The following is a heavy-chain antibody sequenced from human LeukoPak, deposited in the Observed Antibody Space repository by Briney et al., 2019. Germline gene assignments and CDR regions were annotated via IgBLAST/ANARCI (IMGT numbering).Heavy chain of an antibody. CDR3: ASIVATIGGY. Sequence: PGGSLRLSCAASGFTFSSYEMNWVRQAPGKGLEWVSYISSSGSTIYYADSVKGRFTISRDNAKNSLYLQMNSLRAEDTAVYYCASIVATIGGYWGQGTLVIVSS. D-gene: IGHD5-12*01. V-gene: IGHV3-48*03. J-gene: IGHJ4*02. CDR1: GFTFSSYE. CDR2: ISSSGSTI.